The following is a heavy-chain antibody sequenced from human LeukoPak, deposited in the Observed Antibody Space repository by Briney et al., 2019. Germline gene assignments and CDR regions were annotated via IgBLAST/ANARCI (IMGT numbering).Heavy chain of an antibody. CDR3: ARQSDGGNWIYY. V-gene: IGHV4-31*03. Sequence: KASETLSLTCTVSGGSIRSGGYYWSWIRQHQGKGLEWIGYIYYIGSTYYNPSLKSRVTISVDTSKTQFSLKLSSETAADTAVYYCARQSDGGNWIYYWGQGTLVTVSS. J-gene: IGHJ4*02. CDR2: IYYIGST. D-gene: IGHD4-23*01. CDR1: GGSIRSGGYY.